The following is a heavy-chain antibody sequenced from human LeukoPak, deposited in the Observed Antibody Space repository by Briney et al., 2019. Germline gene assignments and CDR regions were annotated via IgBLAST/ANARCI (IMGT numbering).Heavy chain of an antibody. V-gene: IGHV3-7*01. CDR1: GFTFSSYW. CDR3: AGPLRYFDWSPRN. Sequence: GGSLRLSCAASGFTFSSYWMSWVRQAPGKGLEWVANIKQDGSEKYYVDSVKGRFTISRDNAKNSLYLQMNSLRAEDTAVYYCAGPLRYFDWSPRNWGQGTLVTVSS. J-gene: IGHJ4*02. D-gene: IGHD3-9*01. CDR2: IKQDGSEK.